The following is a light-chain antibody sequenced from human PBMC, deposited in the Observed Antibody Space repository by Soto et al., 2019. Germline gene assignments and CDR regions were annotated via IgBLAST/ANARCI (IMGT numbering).Light chain of an antibody. CDR3: SSYAGGNNIMV. J-gene: IGLJ2*01. V-gene: IGLV2-8*01. CDR1: SSDVGAYNY. CDR2: AVN. Sequence: QSALTQPPSASGSPGQSVTISCTGTSSDVGAYNYVSRYQQEPGKAPKLMIYAVNKRPSGVPDRFSGSKSGNTASLTVSGLRAADEADYFCSSYAGGNNIMVFGGGTKLTVL.